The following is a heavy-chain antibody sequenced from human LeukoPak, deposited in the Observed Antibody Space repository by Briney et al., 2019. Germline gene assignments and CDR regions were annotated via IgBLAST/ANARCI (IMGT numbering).Heavy chain of an antibody. V-gene: IGHV3-30-3*02. CDR3: AKSQYYGSVLEAFDI. Sequence: EPGRSLRLSCAASGFTFSSYAMHWVRQAPGKGLEWVAVISYDGSNKYYADSVKGRFTISRDNSKNTLYLQMNSLRAEDTAVYYCAKSQYYGSVLEAFDIWGQGTTVTVSS. D-gene: IGHD3-10*01. CDR1: GFTFSSYA. J-gene: IGHJ3*02. CDR2: ISYDGSNK.